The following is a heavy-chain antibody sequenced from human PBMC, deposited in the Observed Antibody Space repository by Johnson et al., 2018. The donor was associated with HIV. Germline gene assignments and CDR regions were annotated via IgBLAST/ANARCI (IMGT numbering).Heavy chain of an antibody. V-gene: IGHV3-13*01. CDR2: IGTAGDT. D-gene: IGHD1-26*01. CDR3: ARSSWGGSSLGAFDI. CDR1: GFTFSSYA. Sequence: VQLVESGGGLVQPGGSLRLSCAASGFTFSSYAMSWVRQAPGKGLEWVSAIGTAGDTYYPGSVKGRFTISRENAKNSLYLQMNSLRAGDTAVYYCARSSWGGSSLGAFDIWGQGTMVTVSS. J-gene: IGHJ3*02.